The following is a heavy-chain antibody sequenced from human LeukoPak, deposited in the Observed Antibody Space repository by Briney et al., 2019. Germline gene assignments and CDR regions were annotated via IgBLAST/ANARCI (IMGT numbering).Heavy chain of an antibody. V-gene: IGHV3-30*02. Sequence: PGGSLRLSCAASGITFSASGMHWVRQAPGKGLGWLTFIQYDESSKYYADSVKGRFTVSRDNFRNTVYLQMNSLRAEDTAVYHCAREGGTVVISTLDYWGLGTPVTVSS. CDR1: GITFSASG. CDR3: AREGGTVVISTLDY. CDR2: IQYDESSK. J-gene: IGHJ4*02. D-gene: IGHD3-22*01.